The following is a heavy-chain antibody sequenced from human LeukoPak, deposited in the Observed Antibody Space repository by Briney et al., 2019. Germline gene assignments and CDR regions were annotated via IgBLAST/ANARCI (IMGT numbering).Heavy chain of an antibody. CDR3: ARDRVSSSWYVGTNWFDP. D-gene: IGHD6-13*01. Sequence: SGGSLRLSCAASGFTFSSYSMNWVRQAPGKGLEWVSSISSSSSYIYYADSVKGRFTISRDNAKNSLYLQMNSLRAEDTAVYYCARDRVSSSWYVGTNWFDPWGQGTLVTVSS. J-gene: IGHJ5*02. CDR1: GFTFSSYS. CDR2: ISSSSSYI. V-gene: IGHV3-21*01.